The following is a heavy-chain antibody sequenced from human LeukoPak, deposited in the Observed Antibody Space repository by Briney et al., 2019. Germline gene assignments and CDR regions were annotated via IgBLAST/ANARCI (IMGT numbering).Heavy chain of an antibody. CDR2: IYYSGST. CDR3: ARDPYYDILTGYLIRGAFDT. Sequence: MTSETLSLTCTVSGGSISSYYWSWIRQPPGKGLEWIGYIYYSGSTNYNRSLKSRVTMSIDTSKNQFSLKLNSVTAADTAVYYCARDPYYDILTGYLIRGAFDTWGLGTLVTVSS. D-gene: IGHD3-9*01. V-gene: IGHV4-59*12. CDR1: GGSISSYY. J-gene: IGHJ3*02.